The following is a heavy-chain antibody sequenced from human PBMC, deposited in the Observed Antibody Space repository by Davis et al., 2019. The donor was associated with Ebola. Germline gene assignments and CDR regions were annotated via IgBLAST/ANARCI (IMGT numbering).Heavy chain of an antibody. J-gene: IGHJ6*02. V-gene: IGHV4-34*01. CDR2: INHSGST. D-gene: IGHD3-10*01. CDR3: ARGALYMVQGVIIAHYYYYGMDV. Sequence: GSLSLSCAVYGGSFSGYYWSWLRQPPGKGLEWIGEINHSGSTNYNPSLKSRVTISADTSKNQSSLKLSSVTAADTAVYYCARGALYMVQGVIIAHYYYYGMDVWGQGTTVTVSS. CDR1: GGSFSGYY.